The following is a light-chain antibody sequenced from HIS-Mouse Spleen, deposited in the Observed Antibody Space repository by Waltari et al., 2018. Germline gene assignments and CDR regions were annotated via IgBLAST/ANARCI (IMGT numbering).Light chain of an antibody. J-gene: IGLJ2*01. CDR1: SRDVGGSNY. V-gene: IGLV2-11*01. CDR2: DVS. CDR3: CSYRVV. Sequence: QSALTQPRSVSGSPGQSVTISYHGTSRDVGGSNYVPWYQPHPGKAPKLMIYDVSKRPSGVPDRFSGSKSGNTASLTISGLQAEDEADYYCCSYRVVFGGGTKLTVL.